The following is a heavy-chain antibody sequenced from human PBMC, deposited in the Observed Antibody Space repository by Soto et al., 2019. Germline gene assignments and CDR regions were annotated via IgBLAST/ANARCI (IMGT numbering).Heavy chain of an antibody. CDR3: ARLHVDDYYDGSGHSDY. CDR2: IYYRGST. D-gene: IGHD3-22*01. CDR1: GGSISSSSYY. J-gene: IGHJ4*02. Sequence: QLQLQESGPGLVNPSETLSLTCTVSGGSISSSSYYWGWIRQPPGQGLEWLGSIYYRGSTYYSRSLKNRVTLSVDTSKNQFSQKLSSVAAADTAVYYCARLHVDDYYDGSGHSDYWGQGTLVPGSS. V-gene: IGHV4-39*01.